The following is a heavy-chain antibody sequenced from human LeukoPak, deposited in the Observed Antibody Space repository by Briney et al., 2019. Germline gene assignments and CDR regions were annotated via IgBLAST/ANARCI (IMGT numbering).Heavy chain of an antibody. V-gene: IGHV3-23*01. J-gene: IGHJ5*01. CDR2: ISGSGGST. CDR3: AKDRHAPGRYCSSTSCFPFDS. Sequence: GSLRLSCVVSGFTFSSYAMSWVRQAPGKGLEWVSGISGSGGSTYYADSVKGRFTISRDNTKNTLYLQMNSLRAEDTAVYYCAKDRHAPGRYCSSTSCFPFDSWGQGTLVTVSS. D-gene: IGHD2-2*01. CDR1: GFTFSSYA.